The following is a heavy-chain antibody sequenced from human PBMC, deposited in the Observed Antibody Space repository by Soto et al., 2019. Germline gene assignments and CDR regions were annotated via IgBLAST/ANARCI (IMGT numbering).Heavy chain of an antibody. Sequence: GGSLRLSCITSGFAFGDFAVTWFRQAPGKGLEWVGFITSKKYGGTPQYAASVKGRFSISRDDSKSVAYLQMNNLKTDDTAVYYCSRVPAERYSAYDFPMDVWAQGTMVTVSS. CDR2: ITSKKYGGTP. D-gene: IGHD5-12*01. V-gene: IGHV3-49*03. CDR1: GFAFGDFA. CDR3: SRVPAERYSAYDFPMDV. J-gene: IGHJ6*02.